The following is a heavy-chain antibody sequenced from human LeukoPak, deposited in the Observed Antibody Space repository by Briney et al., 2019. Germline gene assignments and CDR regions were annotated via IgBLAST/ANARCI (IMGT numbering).Heavy chain of an antibody. CDR3: AGGPLLRYFGVDP. CDR1: GGSFSGYY. Sequence: MSSETLSLTCAVYGGSFSGYYWSWIRQPPGKGLEWIGEINHSGSTNYNPSLKSRVTISVDTSKNQSSLKLSSVTAADTAVYYCAGGPLLRYFGVDPWGQGTLVTVSS. CDR2: INHSGST. D-gene: IGHD3-9*01. J-gene: IGHJ5*02. V-gene: IGHV4-34*01.